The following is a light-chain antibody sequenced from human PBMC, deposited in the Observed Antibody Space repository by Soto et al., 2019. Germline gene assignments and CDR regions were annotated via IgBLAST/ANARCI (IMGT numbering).Light chain of an antibody. J-gene: IGLJ1*01. CDR3: SSYTSSSTEV. CDR1: SSDVGDYNY. CDR2: DVS. V-gene: IGLV2-14*01. Sequence: QSVLTQPASVSGSPGQSITISCTGSSSDVGDYNYVSWYQQHPGKAPKLMIFDVSNRPSGVSNRFSGSKSANTASLTISGLQAEDEADYYCSSYTSSSTEVFGTGTKLTVL.